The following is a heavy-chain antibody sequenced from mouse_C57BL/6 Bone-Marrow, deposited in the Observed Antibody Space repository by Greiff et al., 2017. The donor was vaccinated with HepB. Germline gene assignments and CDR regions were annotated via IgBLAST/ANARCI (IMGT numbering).Heavy chain of an antibody. CDR1: GYTFTDYY. V-gene: IGHV1-26*01. CDR3: AREVVATDWYFDV. D-gene: IGHD1-1*01. CDR2: INPNNGGT. J-gene: IGHJ1*03. Sequence: VQLQQSGPELVKPGASVKISCKASGYTFTDYYMNWVKQSHGKSLEWIGDINPNNGGTSYNQKFKGKATLTVDKSSSTAYMELRSLTSEDSAVYYCAREVVATDWYFDVWGTGTTVTVSS.